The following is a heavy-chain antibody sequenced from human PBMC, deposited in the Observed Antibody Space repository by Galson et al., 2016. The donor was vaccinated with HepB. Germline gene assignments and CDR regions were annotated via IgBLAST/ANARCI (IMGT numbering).Heavy chain of an antibody. J-gene: IGHJ4*02. Sequence: QSGAEVKKPGESLKISCKGSGYSFSTYWIGWVRQMPGKGLEWMGLIYPSDSDTRYSPSFQGQVIISADKSIDTAYLQWTSLKASDTAMYYCARRGPAADPVDYWGQGTLVTVSS. CDR1: GYSFSTYW. CDR2: IYPSDSDT. D-gene: IGHD2-2*01. CDR3: ARRGPAADPVDY. V-gene: IGHV5-51*01.